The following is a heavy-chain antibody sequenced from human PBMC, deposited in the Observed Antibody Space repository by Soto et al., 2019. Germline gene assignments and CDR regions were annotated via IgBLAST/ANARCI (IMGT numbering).Heavy chain of an antibody. J-gene: IGHJ4*02. Sequence: PGGSLRLSCAASGFTFSSYAMSWVRQAPGKGLEWVSAISGSGGSTYYADSVKGRFTISRDNSKNTLYLQMNSLRAEDTAVYYCAKDITMIVVVTIDYWGQGTLVTVSS. D-gene: IGHD3-22*01. CDR1: GFTFSSYA. V-gene: IGHV3-23*01. CDR3: AKDITMIVVVTIDY. CDR2: ISGSGGST.